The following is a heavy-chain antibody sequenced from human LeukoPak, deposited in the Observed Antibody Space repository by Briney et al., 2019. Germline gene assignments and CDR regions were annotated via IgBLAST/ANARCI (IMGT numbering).Heavy chain of an antibody. V-gene: IGHV3-23*01. J-gene: IGHJ4*02. CDR1: GFTFSSYA. CDR2: ISGSGGST. CDR3: AKVAASYYDSSGYYLHFDY. Sequence: GGSLRLSCAASGFTFSSYAMSWVRQAPGKGLEWVSAISGSGGSTYYADSVNGRFTISRDNSKNTLYLKMNSLRAEDTAVHYRAKVAASYYDSSGYYLHFDYWGQGTLVTVSS. D-gene: IGHD3-22*01.